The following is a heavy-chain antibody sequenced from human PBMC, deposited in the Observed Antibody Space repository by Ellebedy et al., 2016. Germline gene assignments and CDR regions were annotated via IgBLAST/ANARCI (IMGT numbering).Heavy chain of an antibody. D-gene: IGHD3-10*01. J-gene: IGHJ6*02. CDR3: AKASITIFRGVTDAMDV. CDR2: IYHSGTT. V-gene: IGHV4-38-2*02. CDR1: VYSISNGYY. Sequence: SETLSLTCSVSVYSISNGYYWGWIRQPPGKGLEWIGTIYHSGTTYYNPSLKSRVTISGDTSRNQLSLKLSSVTAADTAMYFCAKASITIFRGVTDAMDVWGQGTTVTVSS.